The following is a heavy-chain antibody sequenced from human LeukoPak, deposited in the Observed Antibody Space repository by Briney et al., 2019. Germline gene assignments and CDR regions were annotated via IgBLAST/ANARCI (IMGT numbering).Heavy chain of an antibody. D-gene: IGHD1-14*01. Sequence: RPGGSLRLSCAASGFTFDDYGMSWVRQAPGKGLEWVSGLNWGDTAYADSVKGRFTISRDNAKNSLYLQMNSLRARDTALYHCTRAGEEVAFDIWGQGTMVTVSS. CDR3: TRAGEEVAFDI. J-gene: IGHJ3*02. CDR2: LNWGDT. CDR1: GFTFDDYG. V-gene: IGHV3-20*01.